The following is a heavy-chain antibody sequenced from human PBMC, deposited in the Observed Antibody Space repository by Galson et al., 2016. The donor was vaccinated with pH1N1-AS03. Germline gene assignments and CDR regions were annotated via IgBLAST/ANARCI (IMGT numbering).Heavy chain of an antibody. CDR3: ARSPRFISVAGTFPSRFDP. V-gene: IGHV4-38-2*02. CDR1: GYSITTGHY. Sequence: SETLSLTCTVSGYSITTGHYWGWIRQPPGKGLEWIGSIYPGVNADYNPSLKSRVTISVDTSKNQFSLKLSSVTAADTAVYYCARSPRFISVAGTFPSRFDPWGQGTLVTVSS. D-gene: IGHD6-19*01. CDR2: IYPGVNA. J-gene: IGHJ5*02.